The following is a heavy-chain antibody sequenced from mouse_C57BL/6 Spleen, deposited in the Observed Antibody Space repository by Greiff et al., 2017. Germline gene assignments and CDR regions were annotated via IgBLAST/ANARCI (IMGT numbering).Heavy chain of an antibody. CDR2: IFPGSGST. V-gene: IGHV1-56*01. Sequence: QVQLQQSGPELVRPGASVKISCKAPGYTFTSHWIQWVRQRPGQGLEWIGEIFPGSGSTYYNEKFKGKATLTVDTSSSTAYMQLSSLTSEDSAVYFCARGYYSNPYAMDYWGQGTSVTVSS. CDR1: GYTFTSHW. CDR3: ARGYYSNPYAMDY. J-gene: IGHJ4*01. D-gene: IGHD2-5*01.